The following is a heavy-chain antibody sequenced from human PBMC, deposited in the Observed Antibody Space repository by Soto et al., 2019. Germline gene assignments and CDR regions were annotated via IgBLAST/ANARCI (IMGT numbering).Heavy chain of an antibody. CDR1: GFTFSSYG. D-gene: IGHD3-10*01. V-gene: IGHV3-30*18. J-gene: IGHJ6*02. CDR3: AKGHRFGELVGYYYYGMDV. CDR2: ISYDGSNK. Sequence: QVQLVESGGGVVQPGRSLRLSCAASGFTFSSYGMHWVRQAPGKGLEWVAVISYDGSNKYYADSVKGRFTISRDNSKNTLYLQMNSLRAEDTAVYYCAKGHRFGELVGYYYYGMDVWGQGTTVTVSS.